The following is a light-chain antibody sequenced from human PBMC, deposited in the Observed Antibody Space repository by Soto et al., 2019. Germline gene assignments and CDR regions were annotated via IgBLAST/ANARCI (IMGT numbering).Light chain of an antibody. J-gene: IGKJ1*01. Sequence: EIVLTQSPGTLSLSPGERATLSCRASQSVSSSYLAWYQQKPGQAPRLLIFGASIRDTGLPARFSGSGSGTDFTLTISSLEPEDFAVYYCQQRSNWPLFGQGTKVDIK. CDR3: QQRSNWPL. V-gene: IGKV3D-20*02. CDR2: GAS. CDR1: QSVSSSY.